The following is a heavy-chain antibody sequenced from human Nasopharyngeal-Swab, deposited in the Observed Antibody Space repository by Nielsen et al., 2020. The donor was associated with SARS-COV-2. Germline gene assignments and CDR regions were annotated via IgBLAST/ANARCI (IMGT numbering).Heavy chain of an antibody. CDR3: ARDGGYCSGGSCYSGLDY. Sequence: GGSLRLSCAASGFTFSSYSMNWVRQAPGKGLEWVAVISYDGSNKYYADSVKGRFTISRDNSKNTLYLQMNSLRAEDTAVYYCARDGGYCSGGSCYSGLDYWGQGTLVTVSS. CDR1: GFTFSSYS. CDR2: ISYDGSNK. D-gene: IGHD2-15*01. J-gene: IGHJ4*02. V-gene: IGHV3-30*03.